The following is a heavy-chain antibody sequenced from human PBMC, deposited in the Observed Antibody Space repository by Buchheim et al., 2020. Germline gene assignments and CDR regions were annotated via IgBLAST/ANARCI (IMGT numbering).Heavy chain of an antibody. CDR3: AKSHSTYAYSIFDY. V-gene: IGHV3-23*01. J-gene: IGHJ4*02. D-gene: IGHD2-21*01. CDR2: ISGTDGKT. CDR1: GFTFSTYA. Sequence: EVQLLDSGGGLVQPGGSLRLSCAASGFTFSTYALSWVRQAPGKGLEWVSVISGTDGKTYYADSVKGRFTISRDNSKKPLYLQMSSLRDEDTAVYYCAKSHSTYAYSIFDYWGQGTL.